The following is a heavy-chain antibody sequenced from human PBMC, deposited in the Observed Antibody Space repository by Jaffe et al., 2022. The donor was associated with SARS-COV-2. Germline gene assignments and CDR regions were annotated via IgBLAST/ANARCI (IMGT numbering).Heavy chain of an antibody. V-gene: IGHV3-30-3*01. CDR2: ISYDGSNK. CDR1: GFTFSSYA. J-gene: IGHJ4*02. D-gene: IGHD3-3*01. CDR3: ARDSLPPNDFWSGYYIFDY. Sequence: QVQLVESGGGVVQPGRSLRLSCAASGFTFSSYAMHWVRQAPGKGLEWVAVISYDGSNKYYADSVKGRFTISRDNSKNTLYLQMNSLRAEDTAVYYCARDSLPPNDFWSGYYIFDYWGQGTLVTVSS.